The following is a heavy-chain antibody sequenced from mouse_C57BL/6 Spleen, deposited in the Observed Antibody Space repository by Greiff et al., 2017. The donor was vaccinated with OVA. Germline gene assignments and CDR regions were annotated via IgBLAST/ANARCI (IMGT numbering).Heavy chain of an antibody. Sequence: QVQLQQPWAELVKPGASVKLSCKASGYTFTSYWMHWVKQRPGQGLEWIGMFHPNSGSTNYNEKFKSKATLTVDKSSSTTYMQLSSLTSEDSAVYYCARVIYYGDAMDYWGQGTSVTVSS. CDR1: GYTFTSYW. D-gene: IGHD2-1*01. V-gene: IGHV1-64*01. CDR3: ARVIYYGDAMDY. CDR2: FHPNSGST. J-gene: IGHJ4*01.